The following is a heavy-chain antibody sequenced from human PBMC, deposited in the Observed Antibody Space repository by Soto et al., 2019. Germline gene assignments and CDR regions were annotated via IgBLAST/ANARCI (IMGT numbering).Heavy chain of an antibody. Sequence: PSETLSLTCAVYGGSFSGYYWSWIRQPPGKGLEWIGEINHSGSTNYNPSLKSRVTISVDTSKNQFSLKLSSVTAADTAVYYCARGLRGYYDFWSGYLTRTYFDYWGQGTMVPVYS. CDR1: GGSFSGYY. J-gene: IGHJ4*02. V-gene: IGHV4-34*01. CDR2: INHSGST. D-gene: IGHD3-3*01. CDR3: ARGLRGYYDFWSGYLTRTYFDY.